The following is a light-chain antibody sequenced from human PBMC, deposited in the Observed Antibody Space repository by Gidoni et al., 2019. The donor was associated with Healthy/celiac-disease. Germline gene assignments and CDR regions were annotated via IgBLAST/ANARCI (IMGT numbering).Light chain of an antibody. Sequence: IQMTQSPSSLSASVGDRVTITCQASQDISNYFNWYQQKPGKAPKLLIYDASNLETGVPSSFSVSGSGTYSTFTISSLPPEDIATYYCQQYDNLPLTFGGGTKVEIK. CDR2: DAS. J-gene: IGKJ4*01. V-gene: IGKV1-33*01. CDR1: QDISNY. CDR3: QQYDNLPLT.